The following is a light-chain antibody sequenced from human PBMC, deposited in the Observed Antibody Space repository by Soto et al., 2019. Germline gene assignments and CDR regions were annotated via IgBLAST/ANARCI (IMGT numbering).Light chain of an antibody. J-gene: IGLJ1*01. V-gene: IGLV2-18*02. CDR2: EVS. Sequence: QSVLTQPPSVSGSPGQSVAISCTGTSSDVGSYNRVSWYQQPPGAAPKPMIYEVSNRPSGVPDRFSGSKSGNTASLTISGLQAEDEADYYCNSYTGSGTYVFGTGTKVTVL. CDR3: NSYTGSGTYV. CDR1: SSDVGSYNR.